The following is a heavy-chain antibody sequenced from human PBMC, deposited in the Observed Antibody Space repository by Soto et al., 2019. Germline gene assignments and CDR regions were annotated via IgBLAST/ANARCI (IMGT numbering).Heavy chain of an antibody. CDR2: INPRGGST. Sequence: ASVKVSCKASGYTFTGHYVHWVRQAPGQGLEWMGIINPRGGSTSYAQKVQGRVTVTRDTSTTTVYMELTSLRSEDTAVYYCARGRSPELMIYADAFDIWGQGTLVTVSS. CDR1: GYTFTGHY. D-gene: IGHD2-8*01. J-gene: IGHJ3*02. V-gene: IGHV1-46*01. CDR3: ARGRSPELMIYADAFDI.